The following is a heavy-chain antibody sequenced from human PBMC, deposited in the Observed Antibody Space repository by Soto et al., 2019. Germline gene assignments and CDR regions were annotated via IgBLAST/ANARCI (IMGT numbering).Heavy chain of an antibody. CDR1: GFTFSSYG. J-gene: IGHJ4*02. CDR3: ARGRTTRGYSYGYGDY. D-gene: IGHD5-18*01. V-gene: IGHV3-33*01. Sequence: QVQLVESGGGVVQPGRSPRLSCAASGFTFSSYGMHWVRQAPGKGLEWVAVIWYDGSNKYYADSVKGRFTISRDNSKNTLYLQMNSLRAEDTAVYYCARGRTTRGYSYGYGDYWGQGTLVTVSS. CDR2: IWYDGSNK.